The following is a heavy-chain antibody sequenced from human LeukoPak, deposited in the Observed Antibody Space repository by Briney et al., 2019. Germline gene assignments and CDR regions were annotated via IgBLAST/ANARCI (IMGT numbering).Heavy chain of an antibody. CDR1: GFTVSSNY. V-gene: IGHV3-53*01. CDR3: VRGIMVYATYAFDI. D-gene: IGHD2-8*01. CDR2: IYSGGST. Sequence: GGSLGLSCAASGFTVSSNYMSWVRQAPGKGLEWVSVIYSGGSTYYADSVKGRFTISRDNSKNTLYLQMNSLRAEDTAVYYCVRGIMVYATYAFDIWGQGTMVTVSS. J-gene: IGHJ3*02.